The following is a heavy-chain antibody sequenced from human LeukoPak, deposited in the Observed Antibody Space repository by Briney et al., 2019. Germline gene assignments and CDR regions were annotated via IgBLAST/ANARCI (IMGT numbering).Heavy chain of an antibody. D-gene: IGHD3-9*01. CDR3: ARDLDWILFDY. CDR2: IRPEGTTT. J-gene: IGHJ4*02. V-gene: IGHV3-74*03. CDR1: GFTFSRYW. Sequence: PGGSLRLSCAAAGFTFSRYWMHWVRQARGKGLVWVSRIRPEGTTTAYADSVKGRFTISRDNAKNTLFLQMNSLSAEDTAVYYCARDLDWILFDYWGQGTLVTVSS.